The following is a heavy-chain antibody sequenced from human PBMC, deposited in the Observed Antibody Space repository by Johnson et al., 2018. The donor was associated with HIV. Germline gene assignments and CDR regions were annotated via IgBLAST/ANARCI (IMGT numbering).Heavy chain of an antibody. V-gene: IGHV3-53*01. Sequence: VQLVESGGGLIQPGGSLRLSCAASGFTVSSNYMSWVRQAPGKGLEWVSTNSASVTWTYYADSVKGRFTISRDNAKRSLFLQMNSLRTEDTALYYCARAAKIVVVIAAIDIWGQGTKVTVSS. D-gene: IGHD3-22*01. J-gene: IGHJ3*02. CDR2: SASVTWT. CDR1: GFTVSSNY. CDR3: ARAAKIVVVIAAIDI.